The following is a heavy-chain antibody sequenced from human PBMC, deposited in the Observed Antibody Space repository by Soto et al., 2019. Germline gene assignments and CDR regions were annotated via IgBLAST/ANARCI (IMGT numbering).Heavy chain of an antibody. CDR2: INHSGST. D-gene: IGHD3-10*01. V-gene: IGHV4-34*01. CDR3: AGSGVGAFDY. Sequence: QVQLQQWGAGLLKPSETLSLTCAVYGGSFSGYYWSWIRQPPGKGLEWIGEINHSGSTNYNPSLKSRVTISVDTAKNQFSLKLSSVTAADTAVYYCAGSGVGAFDYWGQGTRVTVSS. J-gene: IGHJ4*02. CDR1: GGSFSGYY.